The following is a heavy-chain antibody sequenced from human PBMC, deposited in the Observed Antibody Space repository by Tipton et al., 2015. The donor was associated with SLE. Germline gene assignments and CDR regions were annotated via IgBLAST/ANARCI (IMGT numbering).Heavy chain of an antibody. D-gene: IGHD3-22*01. CDR2: IKQDGSEK. CDR3: ARDSPYYDSSGAYMDV. V-gene: IGHV3-7*01. Sequence: SLRLSCAASGFTFSSYWMSWVRQAPGKGLEWVANIKQDGSEKYYVDSVKGRFTISRDNAKNSLYLQMNSLRAEDTAVYYCARDSPYYDSSGAYMDVWGKGTTVTVSS. CDR1: GFTFSSYW. J-gene: IGHJ6*03.